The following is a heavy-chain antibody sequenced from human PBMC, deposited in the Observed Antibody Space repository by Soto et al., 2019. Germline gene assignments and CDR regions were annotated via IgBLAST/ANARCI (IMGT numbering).Heavy chain of an antibody. J-gene: IGHJ4*02. V-gene: IGHV3-11*05. CDR1: GFTFSDYY. CDR3: ARVVHYYGSGSYYGPYFDY. D-gene: IGHD3-10*01. CDR2: ISSSSSYT. Sequence: GGSLRLSCAASGFTFSDYYMSWIRQAPGRGLEWVSYISSSSSYTNYADSVKSRFTISRDNAKNSLYLQMNSLRAEDTAVYYCARVVHYYGSGSYYGPYFDYWGQGTLVTVSS.